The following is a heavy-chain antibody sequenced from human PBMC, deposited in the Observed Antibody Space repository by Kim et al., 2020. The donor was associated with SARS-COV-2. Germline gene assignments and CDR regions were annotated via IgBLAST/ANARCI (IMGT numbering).Heavy chain of an antibody. V-gene: IGHV4-59*01. Sequence: SETLSLTCTVSGGSISSYYWSWIRQPPGKGLEWIGYINYSGSTNYNPSLKSRVTISVDTSKNQFSLKLSSVTAADTAVYYCARPRSSDPYAFDIWGQGTKVTVSS. J-gene: IGHJ3*02. CDR3: ARPRSSDPYAFDI. CDR2: INYSGST. D-gene: IGHD6-25*01. CDR1: GGSISSYY.